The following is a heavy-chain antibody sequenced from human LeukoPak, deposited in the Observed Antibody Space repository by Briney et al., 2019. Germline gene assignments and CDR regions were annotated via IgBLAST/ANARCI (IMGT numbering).Heavy chain of an antibody. Sequence: SETLSLTCTVSGGSINYYYWSWIRQPPGKGLEWIGFINYSGSTNYNPSLKSRVTISVDTSKNQFSPKLSSVTAADTAVYYCARELRGSSGIDYWGQGTLVTVSS. J-gene: IGHJ4*02. CDR1: GGSINYYY. D-gene: IGHD6-13*01. CDR3: ARELRGSSGIDY. CDR2: INYSGST. V-gene: IGHV4-59*01.